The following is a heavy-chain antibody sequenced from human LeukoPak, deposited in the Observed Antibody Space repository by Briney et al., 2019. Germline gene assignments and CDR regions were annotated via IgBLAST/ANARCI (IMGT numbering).Heavy chain of an antibody. V-gene: IGHV1-69*04. CDR3: AGTDSSDYYDSTGYPYWFDP. CDR1: GGTFSSYA. J-gene: IGHJ5*02. Sequence: SVKVSCKASGGTFSSYAISWVRQAPGQGLEWMGRIIPIFDMTNCAQKIQGRVTITADTSTSTAYMELSSLRSEDTAVYYCAGTDSSDYYDSTGYPYWFDPWGQGTLVTVSS. CDR2: IIPIFDMT. D-gene: IGHD3-22*01.